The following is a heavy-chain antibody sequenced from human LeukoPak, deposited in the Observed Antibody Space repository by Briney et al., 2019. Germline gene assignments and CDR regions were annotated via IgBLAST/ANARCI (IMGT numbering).Heavy chain of an antibody. D-gene: IGHD2-8*02. J-gene: IGHJ4*02. CDR2: INTNTGNP. V-gene: IGHV7-4-1*02. CDR1: GYTFTSYA. Sequence: ASLKVSCKASGYTFTSYAMNWVRQAPGQGLEWMGWINTNTGNPTYAQGFTGRFVFSLDTSVSTAYLQISSLKAEDTAVYYCARYVLPYYFDYWGQGTLVTVPS. CDR3: ARYVLPYYFDY.